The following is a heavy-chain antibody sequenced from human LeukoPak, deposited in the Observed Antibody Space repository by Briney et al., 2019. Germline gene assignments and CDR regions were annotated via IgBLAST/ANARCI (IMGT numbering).Heavy chain of an antibody. D-gene: IGHD6-6*01. Sequence: SETLSLTCAVYGGSFSGYYWSWIRQPPGKGLEWIGEINHSGSTNYNPSLKSRVTISVDTSKNQFSLKLSSVTAADTAVYYCASSIAARPTNFDYWGQGTLVTVSS. V-gene: IGHV4-34*01. J-gene: IGHJ4*02. CDR2: INHSGST. CDR3: ASSIAARPTNFDY. CDR1: GGSFSGYY.